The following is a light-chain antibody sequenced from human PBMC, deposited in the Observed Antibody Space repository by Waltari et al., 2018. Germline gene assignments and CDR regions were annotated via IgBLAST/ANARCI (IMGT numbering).Light chain of an antibody. V-gene: IGLV1-44*01. Sequence: QSVLTPPPSLSGTPGPWVTISCSGSTSNIGSNTVEWYQLLPGTAPKLLIHGNDQRPSGVPDRFSGSKFGASGSLAISGLQPEDESEYYCAAWDESLKGWVFGGGTRLTVL. CDR2: GND. CDR1: TSNIGSNT. CDR3: AAWDESLKGWV. J-gene: IGLJ3*02.